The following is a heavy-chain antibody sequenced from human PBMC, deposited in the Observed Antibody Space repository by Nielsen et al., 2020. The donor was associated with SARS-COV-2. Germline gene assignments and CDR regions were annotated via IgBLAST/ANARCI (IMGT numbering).Heavy chain of an antibody. Sequence: SVKVSCKASGGTFSSYAISWVRQAPGKGLEWMGGIIPIFGTANYAQKFQGRVTITADKSKSTAYMELRSLRSVGTAVYYLAGSLRPWGVVLACLAYWGQGTLVTVSS. V-gene: IGHV1-69*06. J-gene: IGHJ4*02. D-gene: IGHD3-10*01. CDR3: AGSLRPWGVVLACLAY. CDR1: GGTFSSYA. CDR2: IIPIFGTA.